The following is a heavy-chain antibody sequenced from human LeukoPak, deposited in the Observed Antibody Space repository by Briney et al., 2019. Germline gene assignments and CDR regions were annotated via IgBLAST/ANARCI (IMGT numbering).Heavy chain of an antibody. V-gene: IGHV3-21*01. D-gene: IGHD3-10*01. CDR3: ARDQQSWFSGSIDY. CDR2: ISISTSFT. Sequence: GGVLRLSWAASGLPFCSHSMNWVRQAPGKGLQWVSSISISTSFTYYADSVKARFTISRDNAKNSLYLQMTSLRAEDTAVYFCARDQQSWFSGSIDYWGQGTLVTVSS. CDR1: GLPFCSHS. J-gene: IGHJ4*02.